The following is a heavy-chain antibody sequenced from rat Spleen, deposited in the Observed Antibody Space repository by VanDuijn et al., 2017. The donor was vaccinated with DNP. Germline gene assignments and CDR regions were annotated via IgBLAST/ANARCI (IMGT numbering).Heavy chain of an antibody. V-gene: IGHV5-31*01. J-gene: IGHJ3*01. CDR2: ISNTGDHT. CDR3: ATVHYYDGTRFAY. Sequence: EVQLVESGGGLVQPGRSMKLSCVASGFTFNNYWMTWIRQAPGKGLEWVASISNTGDHTYYSDSVKGRFSLSRDNAKSTLYLQLNSLRSEDTATYYCATVHYYDGTRFAYWGQGTLVTVSS. CDR1: GFTFNNYW. D-gene: IGHD1-12*02.